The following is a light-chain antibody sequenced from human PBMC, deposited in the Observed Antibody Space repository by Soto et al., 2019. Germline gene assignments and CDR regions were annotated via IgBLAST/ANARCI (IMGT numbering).Light chain of an antibody. CDR3: QQLNSYLPLT. Sequence: DIQLTQSPSFLSASVGDRVTITCLASQGISSYLAWCQQKPGKAPKLLIYAASTLQSGVPSRFSGSGSGTEFTLTISSLQPEDFATYYCQQLNSYLPLTFGGGTKVDIK. CDR1: QGISSY. CDR2: AAS. V-gene: IGKV1-9*01. J-gene: IGKJ4*01.